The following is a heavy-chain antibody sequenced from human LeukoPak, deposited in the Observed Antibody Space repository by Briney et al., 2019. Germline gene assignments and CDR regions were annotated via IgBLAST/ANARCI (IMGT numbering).Heavy chain of an antibody. CDR2: INHSGST. Sequence: PSETLSLTCAVYGGSFSGYYWSWIRQPPGKGLEWIGEINHSGSTNYNPSLKSRVTISVDTSKNQFSLKLSSVTAADTAVYYCARGFYDILTGYLFNAFDIWGQGTMVTASS. D-gene: IGHD3-9*01. CDR1: GGSFSGYY. V-gene: IGHV4-34*01. CDR3: ARGFYDILTGYLFNAFDI. J-gene: IGHJ3*02.